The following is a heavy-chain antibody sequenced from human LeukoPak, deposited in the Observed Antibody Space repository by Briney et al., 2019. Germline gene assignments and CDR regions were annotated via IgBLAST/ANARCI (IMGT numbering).Heavy chain of an antibody. J-gene: IGHJ4*02. CDR3: ASSDIIVVPAAHYDY. V-gene: IGHV4-39*01. CDR1: GGSISSYY. D-gene: IGHD2-2*01. Sequence: SETLSLTCTVSGGSISSYYWGWIRQPPGKGLEWIGNISYSGSPYYTPSLKSRVTISVDTSKNQFSLKLSSVTAADTAVYYCASSDIIVVPAAHYDYWGQGTLVTVSS. CDR2: ISYSGSP.